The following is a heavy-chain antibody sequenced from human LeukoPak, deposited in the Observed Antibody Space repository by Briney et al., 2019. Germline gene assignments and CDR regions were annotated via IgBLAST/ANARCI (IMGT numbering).Heavy chain of an antibody. CDR2: ISYDGSNK. V-gene: IGHV3-30*18. D-gene: IGHD1-26*01. J-gene: IGHJ6*02. CDR1: GFTFSSYG. CDR3: AKGPDSGSYGGWYYYGMDV. Sequence: PGGSLRLSCAASGFTFSSYGMHWVRQAPGKGLEWVAVISYDGSNKYYADSVKGRFTISRDNSENTLYLQMNSLRAEDTAVYYCAKGPDSGSYGGWYYYGMDVWGQGTTVTVSS.